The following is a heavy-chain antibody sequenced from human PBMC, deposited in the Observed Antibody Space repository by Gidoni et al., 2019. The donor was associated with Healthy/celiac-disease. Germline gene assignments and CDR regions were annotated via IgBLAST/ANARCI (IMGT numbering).Heavy chain of an antibody. CDR1: GPTLSDYS. V-gene: IGHV3-11*01. D-gene: IGHD6-19*01. CDR2: ISGSGSTV. Sequence: QVQLAQPGGGLVKPGVYLRIPRAASGPTLSDYSLSWIRQAPAKGLEWVSYISGSGSTVYYTDTVKGQFTISRDSARNSLYLQMNSLRAEGTAVYYCARGYGQQWLVYYYYSMDVWDQGTTVTVSS. CDR3: ARGYGQQWLVYYYYSMDV. J-gene: IGHJ6*02.